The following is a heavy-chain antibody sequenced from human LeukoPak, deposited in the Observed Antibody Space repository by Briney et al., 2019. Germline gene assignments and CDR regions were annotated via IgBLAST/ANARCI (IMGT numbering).Heavy chain of an antibody. Sequence: GGSLRLSCAALGFSFDDYAMYWVRHASGKGLEWVSGISWSSVSIGYADSVKGRFTISRDNAKNSLYLQMNSLKAEDTALYYCAKRKAGGYALDIWGQGTMVTASS. CDR1: GFSFDDYA. J-gene: IGHJ3*02. CDR3: AKRKAGGYALDI. D-gene: IGHD3-16*01. CDR2: ISWSSVSI. V-gene: IGHV3-9*01.